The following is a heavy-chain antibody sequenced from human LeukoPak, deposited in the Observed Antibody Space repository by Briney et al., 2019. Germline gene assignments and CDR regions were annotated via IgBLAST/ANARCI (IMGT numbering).Heavy chain of an antibody. CDR2: ISSSSSYI. CDR3: ARVLEVVPASFDY. CDR1: GLTFSSYS. V-gene: IGHV3-21*01. Sequence: GGSLKLSCAASGLTFSSYSMNWVRQAPGKGLEWVSSISSSSSYIYYADSVKGRFTISRDNAKNSLYLQMNSLRAEDTAVYYCARVLEVVPASFDYWGQGTLVTVSS. J-gene: IGHJ4*02. D-gene: IGHD2-2*01.